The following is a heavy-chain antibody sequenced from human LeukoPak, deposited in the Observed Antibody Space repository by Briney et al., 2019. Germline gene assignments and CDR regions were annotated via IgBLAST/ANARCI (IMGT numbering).Heavy chain of an antibody. J-gene: IGHJ4*02. V-gene: IGHV3-48*03. CDR1: GFTFSSYE. CDR2: ISSFGSYT. CDR3: ARDNYDSSGYYFD. D-gene: IGHD3-22*01. Sequence: GVSLRLSCAASGFTFSSYEMNWVRQAPGKGLEWVSYISSFGSYTHYAHSVKGRFTISRDNAKKPLHLQMNSLRAEDTAVYYCARDNYDSSGYYFDWGQGTLVTV.